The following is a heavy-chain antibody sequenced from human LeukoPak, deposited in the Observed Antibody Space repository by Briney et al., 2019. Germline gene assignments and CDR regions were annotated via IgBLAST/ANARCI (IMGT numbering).Heavy chain of an antibody. CDR2: INAGNGNT. V-gene: IGHV1-3*01. CDR3: ARSAAGSVYYYYGMDV. Sequence: ASVKVSCTASGYTFTSYAMHWVRQAPGQRLEWMGWINAGNGNTKYSQKFQGRVTITRDTSASTAYMELSSLRSEDTAVYYCARSAAGSVYYYYGMDVWGQGTTVTVSS. CDR1: GYTFTSYA. D-gene: IGHD6-13*01. J-gene: IGHJ6*02.